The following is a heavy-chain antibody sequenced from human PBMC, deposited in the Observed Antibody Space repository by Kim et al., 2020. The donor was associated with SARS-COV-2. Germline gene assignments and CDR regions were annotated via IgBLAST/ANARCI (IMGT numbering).Heavy chain of an antibody. CDR3: ARLPLGYCSGGSCYSFWGNPGGFDP. CDR1: GGSFSGYY. Sequence: SETLSLTCAVYGGSFSGYYWSWIRQPPGKGLEWIGEINHSGSTNYNPSLKSRVTISVDTSKNQFSLKLSSVTAADTAVYYCARLPLGYCSGGSCYSFWGNPGGFDPWGQGTLVTVSS. J-gene: IGHJ5*02. D-gene: IGHD2-15*01. CDR2: INHSGST. V-gene: IGHV4-34*01.